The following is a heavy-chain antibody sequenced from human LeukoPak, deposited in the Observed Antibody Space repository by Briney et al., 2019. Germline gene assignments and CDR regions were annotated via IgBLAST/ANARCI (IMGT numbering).Heavy chain of an antibody. CDR2: IIPIFGTA. V-gene: IGHV1-69*01. J-gene: IGHJ4*02. CDR3: ARTSREMATGYLGY. CDR1: GGTFSSYA. Sequence: SVTVSCTASGGTFSSYAISWVRQAPGQGLEWMGGIIPIFGTANYAQKFQGRVTITADESTSTAYMELSSLRSEDTAVYYCARTSREMATGYLGYWGQGTLVTVSS. D-gene: IGHD5-24*01.